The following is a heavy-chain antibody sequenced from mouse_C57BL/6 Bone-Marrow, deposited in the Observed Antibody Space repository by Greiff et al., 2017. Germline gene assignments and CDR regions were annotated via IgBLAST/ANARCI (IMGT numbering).Heavy chain of an antibody. Sequence: VQLQQSGPVLVKPGASVKMSCKASGYTFTDYYMNWVKQSHGKSLEWIGVINPYNGGTSYNQKFKGKATLTVDKSSSTAYMELNSLTSEDSAVYYCAGSYYEYDRRFAYWGQGTLVTVSA. CDR3: AGSYYEYDRRFAY. V-gene: IGHV1-19*01. CDR2: INPYNGGT. D-gene: IGHD2-4*01. CDR1: GYTFTDYY. J-gene: IGHJ3*01.